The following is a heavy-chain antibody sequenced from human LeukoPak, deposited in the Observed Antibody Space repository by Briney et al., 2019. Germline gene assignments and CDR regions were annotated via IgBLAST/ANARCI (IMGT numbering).Heavy chain of an antibody. CDR1: LYTFTSYY. CDR3: VRGGVEVRTWGNWFDP. V-gene: IGHV1-46*01. CDR2: VNPRGGST. D-gene: IGHD7-27*01. J-gene: IGHJ5*02. Sequence: ASVKVSCTASLYTFTSYYMHWVRQAPGQGLEWMGIVNPRGGSTYYPQNFQGRVTMTRDTSTSTVYMELSSLRSEDTAVYYCVRGGVEVRTWGNWFDPWGQGTLVTVSS.